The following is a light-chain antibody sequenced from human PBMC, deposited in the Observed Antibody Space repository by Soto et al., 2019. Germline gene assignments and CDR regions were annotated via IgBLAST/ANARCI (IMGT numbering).Light chain of an antibody. CDR2: GAS. CDR1: QSVSNN. Sequence: EIVMTQSPATLSVSPGERATLSCRASQSVSNNLAWYQQKPGQAPRLLIYGASTRATGIPARFSGSGSGTEFTLTISSPQSEDFAVYYCQQYNNWPPWTFGQGTTVEIK. V-gene: IGKV3-15*01. J-gene: IGKJ1*01. CDR3: QQYNNWPPWT.